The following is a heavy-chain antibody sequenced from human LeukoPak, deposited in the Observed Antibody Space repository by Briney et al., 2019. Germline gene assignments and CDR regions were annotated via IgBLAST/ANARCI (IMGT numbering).Heavy chain of an antibody. CDR1: GYTFTSFA. J-gene: IGHJ4*02. CDR3: AREGDYYSDSSGYYHLQPVGY. Sequence: ASVKVSCKASGYTFTSFAMYWVRQAPGQSPEWMGWINTGNGNPQYSDKFQARVTITRDTSANTVYMELSSLRSEDTAMYYCAREGDYYSDSSGYYHLQPVGYWGQGTRVTVSS. CDR2: INTGNGNP. D-gene: IGHD3-22*01. V-gene: IGHV1-3*04.